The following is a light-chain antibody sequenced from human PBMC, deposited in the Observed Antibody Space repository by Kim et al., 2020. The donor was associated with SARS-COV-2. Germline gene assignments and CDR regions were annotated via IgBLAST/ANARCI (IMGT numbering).Light chain of an antibody. J-gene: IGKJ2*03. V-gene: IGKV6-21*02. Sequence: SVTAKEKVTITCRASQNIGGSLHWYQQKPDQSPNLLVKFASQSIPGVPSRFSGSGFGTDFTLTIDSLEAEDAATYYCLQSRELPYSFGQGTKLEI. CDR3: LQSRELPYS. CDR2: FAS. CDR1: QNIGGS.